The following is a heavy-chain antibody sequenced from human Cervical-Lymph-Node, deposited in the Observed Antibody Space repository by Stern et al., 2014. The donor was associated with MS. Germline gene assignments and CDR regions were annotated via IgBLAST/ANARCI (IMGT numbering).Heavy chain of an antibody. CDR3: ARDSSGRDDF. V-gene: IGHV3-74*01. CDR1: GFTFSSYW. J-gene: IGHJ4*02. CDR2: IDTDGGTT. Sequence: EVQLVESGGGFVQPGAPLTLPCPASGFTFSSYWLHWLRQAPGKGLVWVSRIDTDGGTTNYADSVKGRFTISRDNAENTLYLQMNSLRAEDTAVYYCARDSSGRDDFWGQGTLVTVSS. D-gene: IGHD6-25*01.